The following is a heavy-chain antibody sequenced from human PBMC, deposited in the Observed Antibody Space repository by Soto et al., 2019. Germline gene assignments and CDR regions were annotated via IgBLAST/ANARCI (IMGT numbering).Heavy chain of an antibody. CDR1: GYNFAVYW. V-gene: IGHV5-51*01. D-gene: IGHD1-1*01. CDR2: IFPGDSQI. CDR3: ARLGGTTLKVVWFDP. Sequence: PGESLKISCKGSGYNFAVYWIAWVRQMPGKGLEWMGIIFPGDSQIKYSPSFQGQVTISADKSIATANLQWNSLKASDTALFYFARLGGTTLKVVWFDPWGQGTLVTVSS. J-gene: IGHJ5*02.